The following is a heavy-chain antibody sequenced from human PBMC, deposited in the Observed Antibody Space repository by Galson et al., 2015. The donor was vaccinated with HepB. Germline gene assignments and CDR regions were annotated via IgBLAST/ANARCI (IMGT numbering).Heavy chain of an antibody. J-gene: IGHJ6*03. CDR3: ARSPLRFLDWLPYYDYFYMDV. CDR2: INTNTGKP. CDR1: GYNFTDYV. Sequence: SVKVSCKASGYNFTDYVVNWVRQAPGQGLEWMGWINTNTGKPTYAPGFAGRFVFSLDTSITTADLQISSLETDDTAVYSCARSPLRFLDWLPYYDYFYMDVWGEGTTVTVSS. D-gene: IGHD3-3*01. V-gene: IGHV7-4-1*02.